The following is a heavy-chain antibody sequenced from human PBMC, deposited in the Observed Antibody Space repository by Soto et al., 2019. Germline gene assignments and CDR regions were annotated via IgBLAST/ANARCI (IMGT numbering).Heavy chain of an antibody. CDR3: ARSGSNYYDSSGYYYIPEY. J-gene: IGHJ4*02. V-gene: IGHV4-31*03. D-gene: IGHD3-22*01. CDR2: IYYSGST. CDR1: GGSISSGGYY. Sequence: QVQLQESGPGLVKPSQTLSLTCTVSGGSISSGGYYWSWIRQHPGKGLEWIGYIYYSGSTYYNPSLKSRVTIAVDSSKSQFSLKLSSVTAADTAVYYCARSGSNYYDSSGYYYIPEYWGQGTLVTVSS.